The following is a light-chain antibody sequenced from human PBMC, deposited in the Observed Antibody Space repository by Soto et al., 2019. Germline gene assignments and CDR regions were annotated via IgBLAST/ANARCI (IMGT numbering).Light chain of an antibody. CDR3: QHYNNWPLT. Sequence: EIVMTQSPATLSVSPGERATLSCRASQSVSSNLAWYQQKPGQAPRLLIHGASTRATGIPARVSGSGSGTEFTLTISRLQSEDFALYYCQHYNNWPLTFGGGTKVEIK. CDR2: GAS. V-gene: IGKV3-15*01. CDR1: QSVSSN. J-gene: IGKJ4*01.